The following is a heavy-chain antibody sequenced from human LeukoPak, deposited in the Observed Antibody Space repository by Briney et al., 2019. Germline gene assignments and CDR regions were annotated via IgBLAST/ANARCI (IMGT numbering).Heavy chain of an antibody. CDR2: IKQDGSEK. Sequence: GSLRLSCAASGFTFSSYWMSWVRQAPGKGLEWVANIKQDGSEKYFVDSVKGRFTISRDNAKNSLYLQMNSLRVEDTAVYYCARXRVTMIRGVRILDYYYYYMDVWGKGTTVTISS. CDR3: ARXRVTMIRGVRILDYYYYYMDV. J-gene: IGHJ6*03. D-gene: IGHD3-10*01. V-gene: IGHV3-7*01. CDR1: GFTFSSYW.